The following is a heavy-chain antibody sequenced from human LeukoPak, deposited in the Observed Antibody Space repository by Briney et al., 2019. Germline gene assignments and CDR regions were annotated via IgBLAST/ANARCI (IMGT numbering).Heavy chain of an antibody. Sequence: GESLKISCKCSGYSFTNYWIGWVRQMPGKGLEWMGIIYPDNSDTRYSPSFQGQVTISAGRSISTAYLQWSSLKASDTAMYYCASARGGNYYWYYWGQGTLVTVSS. CDR1: GYSFTNYW. CDR2: IYPDNSDT. D-gene: IGHD2-8*01. J-gene: IGHJ4*02. CDR3: ASARGGNYYWYY. V-gene: IGHV5-51*01.